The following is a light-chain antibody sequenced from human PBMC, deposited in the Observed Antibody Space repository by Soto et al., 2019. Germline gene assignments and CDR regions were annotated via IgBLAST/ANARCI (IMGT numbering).Light chain of an antibody. V-gene: IGLV2-14*01. CDR3: SSYTSSSTSVV. CDR2: DVS. J-gene: IGLJ2*01. CDR1: SSDVGTYNY. Sequence: QSALTQPASVSGSPGQSITISCTGTSSDVGTYNYVSWYQQHPGKAPKLMIYDVSNLPSGVSDRFSGSKSGNTAALTIAGLQSEDEADYYCSSYTSSSTSVVFGGGTKLTVL.